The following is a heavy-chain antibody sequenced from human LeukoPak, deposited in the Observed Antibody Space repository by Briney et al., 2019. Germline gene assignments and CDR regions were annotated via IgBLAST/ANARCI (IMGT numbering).Heavy chain of an antibody. V-gene: IGHV3-74*01. CDR2: INSDASDT. Sequence: GGSLRLSCAASGFTFSRHWLHWVRQAPGKGLVWISRINSDASDTNYADFVKGRFTISRDNAKNTVYLQINSLRDEDTAVYYCARICSSTDCLIPDWGQGTLVTVSS. CDR3: ARICSSTDCLIPD. CDR1: GFTFSRHW. J-gene: IGHJ4*02. D-gene: IGHD2-2*01.